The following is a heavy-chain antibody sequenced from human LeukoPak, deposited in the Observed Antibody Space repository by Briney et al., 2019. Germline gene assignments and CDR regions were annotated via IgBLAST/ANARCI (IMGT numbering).Heavy chain of an antibody. Sequence: SETLSLTCTVSGGSISSSSYHWGWIRQPPGKGLEWIGSIYYSGSTYYNPSLKSRVTISVDTSKNQFSLKLSSVTAADTAVYYCARHRMVRGVWPYWGQGTLVTVSS. CDR2: IYYSGST. CDR3: ARHRMVRGVWPY. CDR1: GGSISSSSYH. D-gene: IGHD3-10*01. J-gene: IGHJ4*02. V-gene: IGHV4-39*01.